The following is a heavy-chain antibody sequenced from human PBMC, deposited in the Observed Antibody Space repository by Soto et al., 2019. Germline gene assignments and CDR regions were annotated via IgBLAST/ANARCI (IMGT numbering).Heavy chain of an antibody. CDR2: IYYSGST. CDR1: GGSISSYY. Sequence: QVQLQESGPGLVKPSETLSLTCTVSGGSISSYYWSWIRQPPGKGLEWIGYIYYSGSTNYNPSLKSRVTISVDTSKNQFSLKLSSVTAADTAVYYCARDHLRFGESHGYYYYGMDVWGQGTTVTVSS. D-gene: IGHD3-10*01. V-gene: IGHV4-59*01. CDR3: ARDHLRFGESHGYYYYGMDV. J-gene: IGHJ6*02.